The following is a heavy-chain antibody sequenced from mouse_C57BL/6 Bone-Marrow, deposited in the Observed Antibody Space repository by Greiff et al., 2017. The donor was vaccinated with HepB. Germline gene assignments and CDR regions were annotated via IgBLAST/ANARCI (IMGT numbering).Heavy chain of an antibody. J-gene: IGHJ2*01. CDR1: GFNIKDYY. Sequence: VQLQQSGAELVRPGASVKLSCTASGFNIKDYYMHWVKQRPEQGLEWIGRIDPEDGDTEYAPKFQGKATMTADTSSNTAYLQLSSLTSEDTAVYYCLITTVVAYCFDYWGQGTTLTVSS. CDR3: LITTVVAYCFDY. V-gene: IGHV14-1*01. D-gene: IGHD1-1*01. CDR2: IDPEDGDT.